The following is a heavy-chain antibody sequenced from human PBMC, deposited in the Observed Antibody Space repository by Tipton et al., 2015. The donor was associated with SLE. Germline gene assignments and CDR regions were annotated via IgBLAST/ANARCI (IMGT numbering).Heavy chain of an antibody. CDR2: IYSGGST. D-gene: IGHD6-19*01. J-gene: IGHJ4*02. CDR1: GFTVSSNY. CDR3: ARGFSGWYNFDY. V-gene: IGHV3-53*01. Sequence: SLRLSCAASGFTVSSNYMSWVRQAPGKGLEWVSVIYSGGSTYYADSVKGRFTVSRDNSKNTLYLQMNSLRAEDTAVYYCARGFSGWYNFDYWGQGTLVTVSS.